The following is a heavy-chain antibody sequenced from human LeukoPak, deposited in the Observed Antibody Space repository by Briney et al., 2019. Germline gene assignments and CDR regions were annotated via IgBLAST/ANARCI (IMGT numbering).Heavy chain of an antibody. D-gene: IGHD6-6*01. CDR1: GFTFSSYG. J-gene: IGHJ4*02. V-gene: IGHV3-33*06. CDR2: IWYDGSNK. Sequence: PGRSLRLSCAASGFTFSSYGMHWVRQAPGKGLEWVAVIWYDGSNKYYADSVKGRFTISRDNSKNTLHLQMNSLRAEDTAVYYCAKDQSQYSSSYLDYWGQGTLVTVSS. CDR3: AKDQSQYSSSYLDY.